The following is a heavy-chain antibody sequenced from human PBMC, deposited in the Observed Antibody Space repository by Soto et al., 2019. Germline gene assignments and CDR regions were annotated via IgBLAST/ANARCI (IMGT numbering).Heavy chain of an antibody. J-gene: IGHJ4*02. Sequence: QVQLVQSGAEVKKPGASVKVSCKASGDTFTDYYIHWVRQAPGQGLEWMGTVNPSGGHTTYAQHFLGRMTMTRDTSTNTLYMELTSLPSEDTAVYYCARGGPVVVVTAALDYWGQGTLVTVSS. CDR3: ARGGPVVVVTAALDY. CDR1: GDTFTDYY. V-gene: IGHV1-46*01. CDR2: VNPSGGHT. D-gene: IGHD2-21*02.